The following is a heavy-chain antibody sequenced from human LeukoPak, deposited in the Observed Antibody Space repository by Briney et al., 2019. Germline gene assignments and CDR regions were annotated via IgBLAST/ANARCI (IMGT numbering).Heavy chain of an antibody. CDR2: ISSSSSYI. CDR3: ARGWFGGLWDWFDP. Sequence: GGSLRLSCAASGFTFSSYSMNWVRQAPGKGLEWVSSISSSSSYIYYADSVKGRFTISRDNAKNSLYLQMNSLRAEDTAVYYCARGWFGGLWDWFDPWGQGTLVTVSS. D-gene: IGHD3-10*01. V-gene: IGHV3-21*01. J-gene: IGHJ5*02. CDR1: GFTFSSYS.